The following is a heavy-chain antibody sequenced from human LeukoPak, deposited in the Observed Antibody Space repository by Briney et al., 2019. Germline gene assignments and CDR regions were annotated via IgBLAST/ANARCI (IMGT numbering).Heavy chain of an antibody. CDR1: GFTFRTYA. CDR2: IGGDGLNT. V-gene: IGHV3-23*01. CDR3: AKRMVVHRVTYYFGH. J-gene: IGHJ4*02. D-gene: IGHD2-15*01. Sequence: GGSLRLSCAGSGFTFRTYAMSWVRQAPGKGLEWVSVIGGDGLNTYYADSVKGRFTISRDNSKNTLYLQMNSLRAEDTAVYYCAKRMVVHRVTYYFGHWGQGTPVTVSS.